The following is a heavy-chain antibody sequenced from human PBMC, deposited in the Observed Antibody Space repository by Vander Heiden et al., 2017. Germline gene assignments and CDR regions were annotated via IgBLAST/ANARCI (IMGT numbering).Heavy chain of an antibody. CDR3: ARQGVDYYGSGSYYPNYYYYYYGMDV. Sequence: QLQLQESGPGLVKPSETLSLTCTVPGGSISSSSYYWGWIRQPPGKGLEWIGSIYYSGSTYYNPSLKSRVTISVDTSKNQFSLKLSSVTAADTAVYYCARQGVDYYGSGSYYPNYYYYYYGMDVWGQGTTVTVSS. CDR2: IYYSGST. CDR1: GGSISSSSYY. V-gene: IGHV4-39*01. D-gene: IGHD3-10*01. J-gene: IGHJ6*02.